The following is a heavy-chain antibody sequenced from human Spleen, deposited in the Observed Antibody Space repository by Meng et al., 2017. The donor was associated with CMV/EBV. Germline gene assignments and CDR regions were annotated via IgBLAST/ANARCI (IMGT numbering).Heavy chain of an antibody. CDR1: GFSVSSRY. J-gene: IGHJ4*02. D-gene: IGHD6-13*01. V-gene: IGHV3-66*03. CDR2: IFSSGYT. Sequence: GESLKISCAASGFSVSSRYMNWVRQAPGKGLEFVSVIFSSGYTSYAASVKGRFTISRDNSKNTLYLQMNSLRGDDTAVYYCARDRIIAAGTSADYWGQGTLVTVSS. CDR3: ARDRIIAAGTSADY.